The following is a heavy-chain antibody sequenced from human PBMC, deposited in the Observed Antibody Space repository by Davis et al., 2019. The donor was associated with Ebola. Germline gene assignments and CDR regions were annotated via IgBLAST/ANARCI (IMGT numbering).Heavy chain of an antibody. V-gene: IGHV4-59*01. CDR1: GGSFSGYS. J-gene: IGHJ5*02. CDR2: IYYSGST. CDR3: ARGDHYYDSSGPRGNWFDP. Sequence: SETLSLTCAVYGGSFSGYSWNWIRQPPGKGLEWIGYIYYSGSTNYNPSLKSRVTISVDTSKNQFSLKLSSVTAADTAVYYCARGDHYYDSSGPRGNWFDPWGQGTLVTVSS. D-gene: IGHD3-22*01.